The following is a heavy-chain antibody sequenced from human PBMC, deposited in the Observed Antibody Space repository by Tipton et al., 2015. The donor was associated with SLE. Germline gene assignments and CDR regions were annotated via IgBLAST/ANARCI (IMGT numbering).Heavy chain of an antibody. Sequence: SLRLSCAASGFSFSAYSMTWVRQAPGKALEWVSYISGSSSTIYYVDSVKGRFTISRDNAQNSLYLQMNSLRVEDTALYYCASGGDYVDYEYVQHCGQGALVSVSS. CDR2: ISGSSSTI. D-gene: IGHD4-17*01. V-gene: IGHV3-48*01. J-gene: IGHJ1*01. CDR3: ASGGDYVDYEYVQH. CDR1: GFSFSAYS.